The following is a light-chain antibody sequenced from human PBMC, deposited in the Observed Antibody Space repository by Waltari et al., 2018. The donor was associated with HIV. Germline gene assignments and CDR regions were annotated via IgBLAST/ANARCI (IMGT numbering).Light chain of an antibody. CDR3: QSYDSSLSGWV. V-gene: IGLV1-40*01. CDR2: GNS. Sequence: QSVLTQPPSVSGAPGQRVTISCTGSSSNIGAPYDVHWYHQLPGSAPKLLVNGNSNRPSGVPDRVSGCKSGTSASLAITELQAEDEADYYCQSYDSSLSGWVFGGGTKLTVL. CDR1: SSNIGAPYD. J-gene: IGLJ3*02.